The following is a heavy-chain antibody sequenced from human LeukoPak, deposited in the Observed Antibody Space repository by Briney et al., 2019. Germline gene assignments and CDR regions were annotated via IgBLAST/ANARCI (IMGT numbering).Heavy chain of an antibody. Sequence: PGGSLRLSCAASGFNFKYYAMTWVRQAPGKGLEWVSSISGSGDYTYYADSVEGRFTISRGNSKDTLYLQVNSLRAEDMAVFYCAKGQDANYLPLDLWGRGTLVTVSS. CDR1: GFNFKYYA. D-gene: IGHD4/OR15-4a*01. V-gene: IGHV3-23*01. CDR2: ISGSGDYT. CDR3: AKGQDANYLPLDL. J-gene: IGHJ2*01.